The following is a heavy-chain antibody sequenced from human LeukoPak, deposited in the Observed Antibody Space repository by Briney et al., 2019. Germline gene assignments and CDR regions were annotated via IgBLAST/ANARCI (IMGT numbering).Heavy chain of an antibody. Sequence: QSGGSLRLSCAASGFTFSSYWMSWVRQAPGKGLEWVANIKQDGSEKYCVDSAKGRFTISRDNAKNSLYLQMNSLRAEDTAVYYCARAPGLWFGELSAFDYWGQGTLVTVSS. D-gene: IGHD3-10*01. J-gene: IGHJ4*02. CDR3: ARAPGLWFGELSAFDY. CDR2: IKQDGSEK. V-gene: IGHV3-7*01. CDR1: GFTFSSYW.